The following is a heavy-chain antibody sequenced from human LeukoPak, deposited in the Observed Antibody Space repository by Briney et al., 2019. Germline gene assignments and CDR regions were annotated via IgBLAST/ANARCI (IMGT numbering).Heavy chain of an antibody. CDR3: AKDHDTSCSAEYFQH. Sequence: PGRSLRLSCAPSGFTFSAYGMHWVRQAPGKGLEWVAVMWYDGRDKYYADSVKGRFTISRDKSKNKLYLQMHSLRAEDTAVYYCAKDHDTSCSAEYFQHWGQGTQVTVS. CDR2: MWYDGRDK. V-gene: IGHV3-33*03. J-gene: IGHJ1*01. D-gene: IGHD3-10*02. CDR1: GFTFSAYG.